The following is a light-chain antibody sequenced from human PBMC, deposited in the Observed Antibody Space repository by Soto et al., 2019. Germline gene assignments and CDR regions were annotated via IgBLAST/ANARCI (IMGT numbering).Light chain of an antibody. Sequence: DIQMTQSPSSLSAFVGDRVTITCRASQGISNYLAWYQQKPGRVPTLLIYASSTLRSGVPSRFSGSGSGTDFTLTISSLQPEDVASYYCQEYQTAPFIFGPGTKVDIK. CDR1: QGISNY. J-gene: IGKJ3*01. V-gene: IGKV1-27*01. CDR2: ASS. CDR3: QEYQTAPFI.